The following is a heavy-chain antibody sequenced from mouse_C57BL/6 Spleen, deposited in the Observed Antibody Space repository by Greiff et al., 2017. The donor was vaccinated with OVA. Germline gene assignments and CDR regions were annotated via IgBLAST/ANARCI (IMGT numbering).Heavy chain of an antibody. Sequence: QVQLQQSGPELVKPGASVKISCKASGYAFSSSWMNWVKQRPGKGLEWIGRIYPGDGDTNYNGKFKGKATLTADKSSSTAYMQLSSLTSEDSAVDFYARIYGSSYGYFDVWGTGTTVTVSS. CDR3: ARIYGSSYGYFDV. J-gene: IGHJ1*03. CDR1: GYAFSSSW. D-gene: IGHD1-1*01. CDR2: IYPGDGDT. V-gene: IGHV1-82*01.